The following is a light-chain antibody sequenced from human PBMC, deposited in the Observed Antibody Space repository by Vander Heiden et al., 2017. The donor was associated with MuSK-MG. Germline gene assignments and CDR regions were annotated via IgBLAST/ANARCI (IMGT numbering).Light chain of an antibody. CDR3: QQRSNWPLIT. CDR1: QSVSSY. J-gene: IGKJ5*01. Sequence: EIVLTQSPATLSLSPGERATLSCRASQSVSSYLAWYQQKPGQAPRLLIYDASNRATGIPARFSGSGYGTDFTLTISSREPEDFAVYYCQQRSNWPLITFGQGTQMXIK. CDR2: DAS. V-gene: IGKV3-11*01.